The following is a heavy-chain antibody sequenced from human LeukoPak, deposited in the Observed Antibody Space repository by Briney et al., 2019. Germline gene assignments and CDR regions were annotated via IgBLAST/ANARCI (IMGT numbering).Heavy chain of an antibody. CDR1: GFTVSSNY. D-gene: IGHD1-26*01. CDR3: AREFHIVGYLSYYYYGMDV. CDR2: IYSGGST. J-gene: IGHJ6*02. V-gene: IGHV3-53*01. Sequence: GGSLRLSCAASGFTVSSNYMSWVRQAPGKGLEWVSVIYSGGSTYYADSVKGRFTISRDNAKNSLYLQMNSLRAEDTAVYNCAREFHIVGYLSYYYYGMDVWGQGTTVTVSS.